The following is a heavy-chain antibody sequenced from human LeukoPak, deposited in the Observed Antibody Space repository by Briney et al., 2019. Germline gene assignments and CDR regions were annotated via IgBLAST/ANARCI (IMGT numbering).Heavy chain of an antibody. V-gene: IGHV4-39*07. CDR1: GGSISSSSYY. D-gene: IGHD3-16*02. J-gene: IGHJ4*02. Sequence: SETLSLTCTVSGGSISSSSYYRGWIRQPPGKGLEWIRSIYYSGSTYYNPSLKSRVTISVDTSKNQFSLKLSSVTAADTAVYYCARAEDYVWGSYRTFDYWGQGTLVTVSS. CDR2: IYYSGST. CDR3: ARAEDYVWGSYRTFDY.